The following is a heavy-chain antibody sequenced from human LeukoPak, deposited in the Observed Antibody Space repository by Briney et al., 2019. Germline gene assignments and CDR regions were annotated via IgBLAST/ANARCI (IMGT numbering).Heavy chain of an antibody. CDR1: GFTFGDYA. J-gene: IGHJ4*02. CDR2: IRSKAYGGTT. D-gene: IGHD5-12*01. CDR3: TRDRRDGYNYFDY. V-gene: IGHV3-49*04. Sequence: GGSLRLSCTASGFTFGDYAMSWARQAPGKGLEWVGFIRSKAYGGTTEYAASVKGRFTISRDDSKSIAYLQMNSLKTEDTAVYYCTRDRRDGYNYFDYWGQGTLVTVSS.